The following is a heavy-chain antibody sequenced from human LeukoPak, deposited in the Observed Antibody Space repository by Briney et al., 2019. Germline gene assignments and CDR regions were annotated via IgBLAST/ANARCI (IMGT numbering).Heavy chain of an antibody. J-gene: IGHJ4*02. CDR3: ARGEGWFGEFVFDY. Sequence: SETLSLTCAVCGGSFSGYYWSWIRQPPGKGLEWIGEINHSGSTNYNPSLKSRVTISVDTSKNQFSLKLSSVTAADTAVYYCARGEGWFGEFVFDYWGQGTLVTVSS. V-gene: IGHV4-34*01. CDR1: GGSFSGYY. D-gene: IGHD3-10*01. CDR2: INHSGST.